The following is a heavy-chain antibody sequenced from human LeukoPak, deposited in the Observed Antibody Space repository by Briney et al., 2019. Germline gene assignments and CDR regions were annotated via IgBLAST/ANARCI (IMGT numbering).Heavy chain of an antibody. CDR1: GFTFSDAW. Sequence: KPGGSLRLSCAASGFTFSDAWMRWVRQTPGKGLEWVGRIESKTDGGTTDSAAAVKGRFTISRDDSKNIVYLQMNRLKIEDTAVYYCTTDLLVGVRGVIIRAFAFDMWGPGTLVTVSS. CDR3: TTDLLVGVRGVIIRAFAFDM. CDR2: IESKTDGGTT. D-gene: IGHD3-10*01. J-gene: IGHJ3*02. V-gene: IGHV3-15*04.